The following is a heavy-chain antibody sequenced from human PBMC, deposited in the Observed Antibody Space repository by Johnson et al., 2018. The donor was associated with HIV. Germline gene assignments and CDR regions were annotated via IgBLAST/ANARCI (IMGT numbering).Heavy chain of an antibody. CDR1: QFTFSSYY. Sequence: VQLVESGGGLAKPAWSPRLSCAASQFTFSSYYMNCVRQASGNGLELVGQVNPNGGITYLIDSVKGRFTISRDNAKNSLYLQMSSLRAEDTAVYFCARDSTPWGGDYVGYAFDLWGQGTMVTVSS. J-gene: IGHJ3*01. V-gene: IGHV3-25*05. CDR2: VNPNGGIT. CDR3: ARDSTPWGGDYVGYAFDL. D-gene: IGHD4-17*01.